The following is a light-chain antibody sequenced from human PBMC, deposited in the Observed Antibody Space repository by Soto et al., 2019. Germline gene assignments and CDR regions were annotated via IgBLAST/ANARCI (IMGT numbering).Light chain of an antibody. CDR2: DVT. V-gene: IGLV2-14*01. Sequence: QSVLTRPASVSGSPGQSITISCTGTSSDVGGYNFVTWYQQHPGKAPKLVIHDVTRRPSGVSNRFSGSKSGTTASLTISGLQADDEADYYCCSYASSTSYVFGPGTKVTVL. CDR3: CSYASSTSYV. J-gene: IGLJ1*01. CDR1: SSDVGGYNF.